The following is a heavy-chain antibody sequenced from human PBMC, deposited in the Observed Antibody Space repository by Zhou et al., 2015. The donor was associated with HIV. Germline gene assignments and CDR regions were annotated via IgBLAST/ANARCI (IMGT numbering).Heavy chain of an antibody. V-gene: IGHV1-69*01. CDR2: IIPTLGTV. D-gene: IGHD3-22*01. CDR3: ASALYYYDSSGYYSPSD. J-gene: IGHJ4*02. Sequence: QVQLVQSGAELRRPGSSVKVSCKASGGTFSSYAIGWVRQAPGEGLEWMGGIIPTLGTVQYAQKFQGRVTITADASTSTVYMELSSLRSEDTAVYYCASALYYYDSSGYYSPSDWGQGTLVTVSS. CDR1: GGTFSSYA.